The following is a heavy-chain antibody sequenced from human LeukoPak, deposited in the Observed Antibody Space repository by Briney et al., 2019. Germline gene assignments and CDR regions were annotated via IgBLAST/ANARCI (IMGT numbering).Heavy chain of an antibody. CDR1: GGSINNY. Sequence: SETLSLTCTVSGGSINNYWSWIRQPAGKGLEWIGRIYTRGSTNYNPSLKSRVTTSVDTSKNQFSLKLSSVTAADTTVYYCARGRYCSADICSGGDAFDIWGQGTVVSVSS. CDR2: IYTRGST. D-gene: IGHD2-15*01. V-gene: IGHV4-4*07. CDR3: ARGRYCSADICSGGDAFDI. J-gene: IGHJ3*02.